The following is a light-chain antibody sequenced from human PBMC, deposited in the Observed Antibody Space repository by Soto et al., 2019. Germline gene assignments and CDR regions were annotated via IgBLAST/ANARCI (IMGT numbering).Light chain of an antibody. CDR3: QQYHNWLPIT. Sequence: DIVMTQARDTLSLSRGQRSTLSCMASVSVRTDLAWYQQKPGQAPRLLIYGASTRAAGVPVRFSGSGSGSEFTLTIDTQQSEDFAVYYCQQYHNWLPITFGQGTKVDIK. J-gene: IGKJ1*01. CDR2: GAS. V-gene: IGKV3-15*01. CDR1: VSVRTD.